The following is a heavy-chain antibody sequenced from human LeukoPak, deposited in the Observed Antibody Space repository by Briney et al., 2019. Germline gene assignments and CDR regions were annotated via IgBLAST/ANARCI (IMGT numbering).Heavy chain of an antibody. CDR2: IYYTGST. V-gene: IGHV4-59*01. Sequence: SETLSLTCTVSGGSINSFYWHWIRQPPGKGLEWIGDIYYTGSTNYNPSLKSRVTISVDTSKNQFSLKLSSVTAADTAVYYCARHSGLGAYNWFDPWGQGTLVTVSS. D-gene: IGHD1-26*01. CDR3: ARHSGLGAYNWFDP. CDR1: GGSINSFY. J-gene: IGHJ5*02.